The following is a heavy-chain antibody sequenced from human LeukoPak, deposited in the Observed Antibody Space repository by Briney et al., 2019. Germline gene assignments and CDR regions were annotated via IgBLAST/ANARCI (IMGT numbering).Heavy chain of an antibody. CDR2: IGSFGTTI. CDR1: GFTFSSYK. V-gene: IGHV3-48*03. CDR3: AKVATEAFYFDF. J-gene: IGHJ4*02. D-gene: IGHD5-12*01. Sequence: PGGSLRLSCAASGFTFSSYKMNWVRQAPGKGLEWVSYIGSFGTTISYADSVKGRFTISRDNAKSSLYLQTSSLRAEDTAVYYCAKVATEAFYFDFWGQGTLVTVSS.